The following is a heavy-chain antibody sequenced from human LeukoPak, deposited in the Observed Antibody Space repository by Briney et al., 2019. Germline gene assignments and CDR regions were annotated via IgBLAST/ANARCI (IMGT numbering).Heavy chain of an antibody. J-gene: IGHJ6*02. CDR3: ARVGASSLLWFGELFQNHLDYGMDV. D-gene: IGHD3-10*01. Sequence: ASVKVSCKASGYTFTSYGISWVRQAPRQGLEWMGWISAYNGNTNYAQKLQGRVTMTTDTSTSTAYMELRSLRSDDTAVYYCARVGASSLLWFGELFQNHLDYGMDVWGQGTTVTVSS. V-gene: IGHV1-18*01. CDR1: GYTFTSYG. CDR2: ISAYNGNT.